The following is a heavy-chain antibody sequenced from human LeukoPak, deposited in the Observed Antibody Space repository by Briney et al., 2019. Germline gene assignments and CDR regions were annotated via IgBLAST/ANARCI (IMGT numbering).Heavy chain of an antibody. Sequence: GGSLRLSCAASGFTFSSYGMHWVRQAPGKGLEWVAVISYDGSNKYYADSVKGRFTISRDNSKNTLYLQMNSLRAEDTAVYYCAKLWGVATIKGGDYWGQGTLVTVSS. V-gene: IGHV3-30*18. CDR1: GFTFSSYG. D-gene: IGHD5-24*01. CDR3: AKLWGVATIKGGDY. J-gene: IGHJ4*02. CDR2: ISYDGSNK.